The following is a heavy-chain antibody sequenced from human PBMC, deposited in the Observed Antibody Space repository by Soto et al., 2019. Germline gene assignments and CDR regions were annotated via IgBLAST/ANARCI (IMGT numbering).Heavy chain of an antibody. D-gene: IGHD6-6*01. J-gene: IGHJ6*02. CDR2: INPNSGGT. Sequence: ASVKVSCKASGYTFTGYYMHWVRQAPGQGLEWMGWINPNSGGTNYAQRFQGWVTMTRDTSISTAYMELSRLRSDDTAVYYCARDNLLSAARSHYVMYFWGQGTTVTVS. CDR1: GYTFTGYY. CDR3: ARDNLLSAARSHYVMYF. V-gene: IGHV1-2*04.